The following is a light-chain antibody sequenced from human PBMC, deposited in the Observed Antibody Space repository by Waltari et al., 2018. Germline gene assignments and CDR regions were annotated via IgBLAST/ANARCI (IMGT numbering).Light chain of an antibody. CDR1: SNNVGNQG. Sequence: QAGLTQPPSVSKDLRQTATLTCTGNSNNVGNQGAAWLQHHQGHPPNLLSDRNKNRPSGISERFSAYRSGNTAFLTITGLQPEDEADYYCSAWDSSLSGYVFGTGTRLTV. CDR3: SAWDSSLSGYV. CDR2: RNK. V-gene: IGLV10-54*04. J-gene: IGLJ1*01.